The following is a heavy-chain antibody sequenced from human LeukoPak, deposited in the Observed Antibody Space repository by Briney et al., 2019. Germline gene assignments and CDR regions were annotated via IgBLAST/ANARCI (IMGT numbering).Heavy chain of an antibody. CDR2: IYYSGST. V-gene: IGHV4-30-4*07. J-gene: IGHJ5*02. Sequence: SETLSLTCAVSGGSISSGGYSWSWIRQPPGKGLEWIGYIYYSGSTYYNPSLKSRVTISVDTSKNQFSLKLSSVTAADTAVYYCARGSDSSGWFDPWGQGTLVTVSS. D-gene: IGHD3-22*01. CDR1: GGSISSGGYS. CDR3: ARGSDSSGWFDP.